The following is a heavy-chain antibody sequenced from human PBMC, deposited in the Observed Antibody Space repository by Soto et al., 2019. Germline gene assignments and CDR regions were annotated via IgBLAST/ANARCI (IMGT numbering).Heavy chain of an antibody. Sequence: QVQLVESGGGVVQPGRSLRLSCAASGFIFSDYYMHWVRQAPGKGLEWVAVISHDGSKKYYADSVKGRFAISRDNPKNXLYLQMNSLRPDDTAVNYCARSSYDDVLTGWSMDVWGQGTMVTVSS. J-gene: IGHJ6*02. CDR2: ISHDGSKK. CDR3: ARSSYDDVLTGWSMDV. D-gene: IGHD3-9*01. CDR1: GFIFSDYY. V-gene: IGHV3-30*09.